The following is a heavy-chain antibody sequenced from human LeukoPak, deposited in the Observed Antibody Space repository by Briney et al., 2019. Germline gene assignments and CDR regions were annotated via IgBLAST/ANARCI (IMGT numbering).Heavy chain of an antibody. V-gene: IGHV3-30*01. CDR3: AREITYDFWSGYSYYFDY. Sequence: GRSLRLSCAASGFTFSSYAMHWVRQAPGKGLEWVAVISYDGSNKYYADSVKGRFTISRDNSKNTLYLQMNSLRAEDTAVYYCAREITYDFWSGYSYYFDYWGQGTLVTVS. CDR2: ISYDGSNK. D-gene: IGHD3-3*01. CDR1: GFTFSSYA. J-gene: IGHJ4*02.